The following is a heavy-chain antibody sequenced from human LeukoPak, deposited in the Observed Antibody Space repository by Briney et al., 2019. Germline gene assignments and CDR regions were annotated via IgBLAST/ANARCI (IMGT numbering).Heavy chain of an antibody. Sequence: GRSLRLSCAASGFTFSSYAMHWVRQAPGKGLEWVAVISFDGNKKYYADSVKGRFTISRDNSKNTLYLQMNSLRAEDTAVYYCAKVSGYYEYFDYWGQGTLVTVSS. CDR1: GFTFSSYA. J-gene: IGHJ4*02. CDR2: ISFDGNKK. CDR3: AKVSGYYEYFDY. V-gene: IGHV3-30-3*01. D-gene: IGHD3-22*01.